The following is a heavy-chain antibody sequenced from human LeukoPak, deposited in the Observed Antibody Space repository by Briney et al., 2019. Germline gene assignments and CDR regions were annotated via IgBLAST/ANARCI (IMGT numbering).Heavy chain of an antibody. CDR3: AGAGDYDFWSGYLY. J-gene: IGHJ4*02. Sequence: GGSLRLSCAASGFTFSSYSMNWVRQAPGKGLEWVSYISSSSSTIYYAGSVKGRFTISRDNAKNSLYLQMNSLRAEDTAVYYCAGAGDYDFWSGYLYWGQGTLVTVSS. CDR2: ISSSSSTI. D-gene: IGHD3-3*01. CDR1: GFTFSSYS. V-gene: IGHV3-48*01.